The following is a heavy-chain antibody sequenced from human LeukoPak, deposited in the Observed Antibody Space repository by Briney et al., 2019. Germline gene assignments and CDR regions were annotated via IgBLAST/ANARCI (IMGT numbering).Heavy chain of an antibody. CDR2: IYNGGST. CDR1: GETVSSNY. V-gene: IGHV3-66*01. CDR3: ARDQASSSSSPY. Sequence: PGGSLRLSCAASGETVSSNYIMWVRQPPGKGLEWVSSIYNGGSTYYADAVKGRFTISRDNSKNTVNLPINSLRAEDTAVYYCARDQASSSSSPYWGQGTLVTVSS. J-gene: IGHJ4*02. D-gene: IGHD2-2*01.